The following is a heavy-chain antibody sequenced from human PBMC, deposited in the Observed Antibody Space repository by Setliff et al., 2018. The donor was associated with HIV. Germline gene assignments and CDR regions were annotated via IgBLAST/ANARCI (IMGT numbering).Heavy chain of an antibody. V-gene: IGHV4-61*09. J-gene: IGHJ4*02. D-gene: IGHD3-3*01. CDR2: IYTSGST. Sequence: SETLSLTCNVSGGSISSGNYYWSWIRLPAGKGLEWVGHIYTSGSTNYNPSLKSRVTISVDTSKNQVSLKLNSVTAADSAVYCCVRGANFYTPRKRIFDHWGQGVLVTVSS. CDR3: VRGANFYTPRKRIFDH. CDR1: GGSISSGNYY.